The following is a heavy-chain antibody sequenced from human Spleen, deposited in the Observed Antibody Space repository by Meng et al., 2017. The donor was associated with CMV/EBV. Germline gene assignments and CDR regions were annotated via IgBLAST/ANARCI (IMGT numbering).Heavy chain of an antibody. CDR2: INPSGGST. D-gene: IGHD3-22*01. CDR3: ARGVVVITFDY. J-gene: IGHJ4*02. CDR1: GGTFSSSS. V-gene: IGHV1-46*01. Sequence: ASVKVSCKAPGGTFSSSSLMWVRQAPGQGLEWMGIINPSGGSTSYAQKFQGRVTMTRDTSTSTVYMELSSLRSEDTAVYYCARGVVVITFDYWGQGTLVTVSS.